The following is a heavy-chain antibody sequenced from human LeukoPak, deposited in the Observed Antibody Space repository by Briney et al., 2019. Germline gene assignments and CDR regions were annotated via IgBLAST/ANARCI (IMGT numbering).Heavy chain of an antibody. CDR3: AKDSVIAAAGSYWYFDL. D-gene: IGHD6-13*01. V-gene: IGHV3-30*18. CDR2: ISYDGSNK. CDR1: GFTFRSYD. Sequence: PGGSLRLSCAASGFTFRSYDMHWVRQAPGKGLQWVAVISYDGSNKYHTDSVKGRFTISRDNSKNTLYLQMNSLRAEDTAVYYCAKDSVIAAAGSYWYFDLWGRGTLVTVSS. J-gene: IGHJ2*01.